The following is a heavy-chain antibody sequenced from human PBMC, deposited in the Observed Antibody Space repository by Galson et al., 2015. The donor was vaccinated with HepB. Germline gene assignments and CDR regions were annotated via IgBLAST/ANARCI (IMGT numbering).Heavy chain of an antibody. CDR1: GFTFSIYG. Sequence: SLRLSCAASGFTFSIYGMHWVRQAPGKGLEWVAVISYDVSNIYHTDSVKGRFIISRDNVKNTLYLEMNSLRTEDTAVYYCAKDLVAPFLDYWGQGTLVTVSS. J-gene: IGHJ4*02. CDR2: ISYDVSNI. V-gene: IGHV3-30*18. D-gene: IGHD2-15*01. CDR3: AKDLVAPFLDY.